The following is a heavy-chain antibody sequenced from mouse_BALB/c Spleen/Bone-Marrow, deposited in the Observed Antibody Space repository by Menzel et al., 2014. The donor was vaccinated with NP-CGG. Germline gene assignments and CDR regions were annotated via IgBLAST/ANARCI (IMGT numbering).Heavy chain of an antibody. J-gene: IGHJ2*01. CDR1: GYTFTTYW. CDR3: TRTYEYFDY. D-gene: IGHD2-3*01. Sequence: QVQLKQSGADLVRPGASVRLSCKASGYTFTTYWINWVKQRPGRGLEWIGNIYPSDNYTNYNQKFKDRATLTVDKSSSTAYMQLSSPTSEDSAVYYCTRTYEYFDYWGQGTTLTVSS. V-gene: IGHV1-69*02. CDR2: IYPSDNYT.